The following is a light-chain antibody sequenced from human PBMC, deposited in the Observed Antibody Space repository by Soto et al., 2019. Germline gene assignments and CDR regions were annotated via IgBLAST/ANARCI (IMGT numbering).Light chain of an antibody. CDR2: DVS. Sequence: QSVLTQPASVSGSPGQSITISCTGTSSDVGGYNYVSWYQQHPGKAPKLMIXDVSXRPSGVSNRFSGSKSGNTXSLTISGXXXXXXADYYCSSYTSSSSVVFGGGTKLTVL. CDR1: SSDVGGYNY. CDR3: SSYTSSSSVV. V-gene: IGLV2-14*01. J-gene: IGLJ2*01.